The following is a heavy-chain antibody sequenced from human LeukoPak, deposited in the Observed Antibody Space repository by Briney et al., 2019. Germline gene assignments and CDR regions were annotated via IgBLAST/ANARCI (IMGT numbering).Heavy chain of an antibody. D-gene: IGHD3/OR15-3a*01. CDR3: ARHRSTDYGFWFDY. V-gene: IGHV4-39*01. CDR2: IYYSGST. CDR1: GGSISSSSYY. Sequence: SETLSLTCSVSGGSISSSSYYWGWIRQPPGKGLEWIGTIYYSGSTYYNPSLKSRVSIAVDTSKNQFSLKLSPVTAADTTVYYCARHRSTDYGFWFDYWGQGALVTVSS. J-gene: IGHJ4*02.